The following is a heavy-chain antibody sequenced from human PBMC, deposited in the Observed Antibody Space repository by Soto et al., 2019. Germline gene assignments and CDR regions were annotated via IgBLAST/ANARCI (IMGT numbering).Heavy chain of an antibody. CDR1: GVSISSDY. J-gene: IGHJ3*02. D-gene: IGHD5-12*01. Sequence: QVQLQESGPGLVKPSETLSLTCTVSGVSISSDYWTWIRQSPGKGLEWIAYTSHTGTTDYNPSLKSRVTISLDPSKHHSSLKPSSVTAAATAVYYCARGPPWMDAFDIWGQGTKVTVS. CDR3: ARGPPWMDAFDI. CDR2: TSHTGTT. V-gene: IGHV4-59*01.